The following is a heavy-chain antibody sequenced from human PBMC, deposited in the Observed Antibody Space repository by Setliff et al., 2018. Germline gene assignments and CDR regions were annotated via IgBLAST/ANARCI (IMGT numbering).Heavy chain of an antibody. CDR2: ISYSGTT. D-gene: IGHD6-19*01. CDR3: ARGVSSVSWTPRY. J-gene: IGHJ4*02. CDR1: GGSISSSSHY. V-gene: IGHV4-39*01. Sequence: SETLSLTCTVSGGSISSSSHYWGWLRQPPGKGLEWIGSISYSGTTYHNRSLRSRVTISIDTSKNQFSLKVTSVTAADTAVYYCARGVSSVSWTPRYWGRGILVTVSS.